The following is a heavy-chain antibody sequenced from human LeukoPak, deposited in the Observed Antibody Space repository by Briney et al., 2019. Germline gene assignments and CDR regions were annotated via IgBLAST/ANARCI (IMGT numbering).Heavy chain of an antibody. Sequence: GGSLRLSCAASGFTFSCYAMSWVRQAPGKGLEWVSAISGSGGSTYYADSVKGRFTISRDNSKNTLYLQMNSLRAEDTAVYYCAKDPYSNYDYNYYGMDVWGKGTTVTVSS. CDR1: GFTFSCYA. V-gene: IGHV3-23*01. CDR3: AKDPYSNYDYNYYGMDV. J-gene: IGHJ6*04. CDR2: ISGSGGST. D-gene: IGHD4-11*01.